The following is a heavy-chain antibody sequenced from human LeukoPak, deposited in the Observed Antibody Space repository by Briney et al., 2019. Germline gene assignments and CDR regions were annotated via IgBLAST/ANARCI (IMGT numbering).Heavy chain of an antibody. CDR3: AREHDYGDYVTD. V-gene: IGHV4-59*01. J-gene: IGHJ4*02. D-gene: IGHD4-17*01. CDR1: GGSISSYY. CDR2: IYYSGST. Sequence: SETLSLTCTVSGGSISSYYWSWIRQPPGKGQEWIGYIYYSGSTNYNPSLKSRVTISVDTSKNQFSLKLSSVTAADAAVYYCAREHDYGDYVTDWGQGTLVTVSS.